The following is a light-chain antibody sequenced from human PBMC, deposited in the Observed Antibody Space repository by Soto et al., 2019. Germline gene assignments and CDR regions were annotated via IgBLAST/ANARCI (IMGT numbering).Light chain of an antibody. CDR3: QQYYSTPWT. CDR2: WAS. V-gene: IGKV4-1*01. J-gene: IGKJ1*01. CDR1: QSVLYSSNNKNY. Sequence: DIVMIQSPDSLAVSLGERATINCKSSQSVLYSSNNKNYLAWYQQKPGHPPKLLIYWASTRESGVPDRFSGSGSGTDFTLTISSLQAEDVAVYYCQQYYSTPWTFGQGTKVEIK.